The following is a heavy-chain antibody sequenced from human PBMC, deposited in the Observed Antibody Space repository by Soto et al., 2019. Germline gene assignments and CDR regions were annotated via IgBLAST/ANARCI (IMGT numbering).Heavy chain of an antibody. Sequence: ASVKVSCKPSGYTFTNYFVHWVRQAPGQGLEWLGTINPSNRITTYALKFQDRVTITRDTSTSTVYLELSSLRSEDTAIYSCARDPNYYDFWAGSQYYHGMDVWGQGTTVTVSS. CDR2: INPSNRIT. D-gene: IGHD3-3*01. V-gene: IGHV1-46*01. J-gene: IGHJ6*02. CDR1: GYTFTNYF. CDR3: ARDPNYYDFWAGSQYYHGMDV.